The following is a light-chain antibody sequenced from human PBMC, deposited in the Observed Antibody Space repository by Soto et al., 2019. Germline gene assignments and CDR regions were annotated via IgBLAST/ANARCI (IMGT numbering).Light chain of an antibody. CDR1: SSDVGGYNY. J-gene: IGLJ1*01. Sequence: QSALTQPPSASGSPGQSVTISCTGTSSDVGGYNYVSWYQHHPGKAPKLIISEVNKRPSGVPDRFSGSKSGNTASLTVSGLQLEDEDDYYCSSYGGINGSNFVFGAGTKFTVL. CDR3: SSYGGINGSNFV. CDR2: EVN. V-gene: IGLV2-8*01.